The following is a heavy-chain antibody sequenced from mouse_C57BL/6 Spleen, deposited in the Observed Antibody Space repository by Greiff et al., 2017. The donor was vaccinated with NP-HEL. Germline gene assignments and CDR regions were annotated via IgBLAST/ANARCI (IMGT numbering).Heavy chain of an antibody. Sequence: LFLPFSSLTLSCSSSFFPFPLYLLHFFLPTPLPFLDFIFEIDPSDSYTNYNQKFNGKSTLTVDKSSSTAYMQLSSLTSEDSAVYYCARRSTIYYAMDYWGQGTSVTVSS. D-gene: IGHD2-1*01. CDR2: IDPSDSYT. CDR3: ARRSTIYYAMDY. CDR1: FFPFPLYL. V-gene: IGHV1-69*01. J-gene: IGHJ4*01.